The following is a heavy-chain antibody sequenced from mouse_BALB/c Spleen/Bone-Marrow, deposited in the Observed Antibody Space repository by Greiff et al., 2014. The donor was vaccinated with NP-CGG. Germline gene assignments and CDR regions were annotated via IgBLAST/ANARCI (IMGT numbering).Heavy chain of an antibody. Sequence: QVQLQQSGAEVMRPGSSVNISCKASGYAFSNYGMNWVKQRPGQGLEWIGQIYPGDGDTIYNGKFKGRVTLTADKSSSTAYMQLSSLTSEDSAVYFCASVYDYGRGYAMDYWGQGTSVTVSS. CDR2: IYPGDGDT. D-gene: IGHD2-4*01. CDR1: GYAFSNYG. V-gene: IGHV1-80*01. CDR3: ASVYDYGRGYAMDY. J-gene: IGHJ4*01.